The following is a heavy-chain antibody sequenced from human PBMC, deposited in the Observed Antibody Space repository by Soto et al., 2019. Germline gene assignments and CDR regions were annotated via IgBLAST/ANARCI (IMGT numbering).Heavy chain of an antibody. CDR3: ARDVTPSLVDIVATGFDS. CDR2: IYYSGST. J-gene: IGHJ5*01. V-gene: IGHV4-31*02. Sequence: WTWIRQHPGKGLEWIGYIYYSGSTYYNPSLNLKSRVTISLDTSKNQFSLKLRSVTAADTAVYYCARDVTPSLVDIVATGFDSWGQGTLVTVSS. D-gene: IGHD5-12*01.